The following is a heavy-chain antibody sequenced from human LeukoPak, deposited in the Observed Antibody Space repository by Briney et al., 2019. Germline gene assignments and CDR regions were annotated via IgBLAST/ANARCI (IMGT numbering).Heavy chain of an antibody. V-gene: IGHV4-34*01. CDR2: INHSGST. D-gene: IGHD6-13*01. Sequence: KPSETLSLTCTVSGGSISSYYWSWIRQPPGKGLEWIGEINHSGSTKYNPSLKSRVTISVDTSKNQSSLKLSSVAAADTAVYYCARGFLRIAAARTGFDYWGQGTLVTVSS. CDR1: GGSISSYY. CDR3: ARGFLRIAAARTGFDY. J-gene: IGHJ4*02.